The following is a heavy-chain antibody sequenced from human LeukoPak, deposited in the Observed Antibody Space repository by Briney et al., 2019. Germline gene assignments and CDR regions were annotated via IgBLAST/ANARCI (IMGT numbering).Heavy chain of an antibody. D-gene: IGHD1-1*01. CDR2: INHSGST. Sequence: SETLSLTCAVYGGSFSGYYWSWIRQPPGKGLEWIGEINHSGSTNYNPSLKSRVTISVDTSKNQISLQLNSVTPEDTAVYYCARSTGPIDYWGQGTLVTVSS. CDR3: ARSTGPIDY. J-gene: IGHJ4*02. CDR1: GGSFSGYY. V-gene: IGHV4-34*01.